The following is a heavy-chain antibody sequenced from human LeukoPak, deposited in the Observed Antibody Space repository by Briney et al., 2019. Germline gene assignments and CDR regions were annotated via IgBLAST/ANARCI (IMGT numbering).Heavy chain of an antibody. CDR1: GFTFGDYA. V-gene: IGHV3-49*04. J-gene: IGHJ3*02. D-gene: IGHD3-9*01. Sequence: GGSLRLSCTASGFTFGDYAMSWVRQAPGKGLEWVGFIRSKAYGGTTEYAASVKGRFTISRDDSKSIAYLQMNSLKTEDTAVYYCTRDNPHYDILTGSDAFDIWGQGTMVTVSS. CDR3: TRDNPHYDILTGSDAFDI. CDR2: IRSKAYGGTT.